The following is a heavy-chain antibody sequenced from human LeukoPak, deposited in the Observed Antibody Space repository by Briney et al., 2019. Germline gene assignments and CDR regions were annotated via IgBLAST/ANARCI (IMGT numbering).Heavy chain of an antibody. Sequence: GGSLRLSCAASGFTFSTYSMNWVRQAPGKGLEWISYISSSGSTIYYADSVKGRFTISRDNAKNSLYLQMNSLRAEDTAVYYCARSRSILDYWGQGTLVTVSS. J-gene: IGHJ4*02. V-gene: IGHV3-48*04. CDR3: ARSRSILDY. CDR1: GFTFSTYS. CDR2: ISSSGSTI. D-gene: IGHD2-2*02.